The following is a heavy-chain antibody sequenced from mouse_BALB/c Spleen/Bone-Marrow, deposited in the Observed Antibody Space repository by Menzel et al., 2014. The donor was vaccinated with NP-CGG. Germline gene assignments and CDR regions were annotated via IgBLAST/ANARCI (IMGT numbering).Heavy chain of an antibody. V-gene: IGHV14-3*02. J-gene: IGHJ2*01. D-gene: IGHD1-1*01. CDR3: ASYYYGHYFDY. CDR1: GSNIXDTY. Sequence: VQLQQSGAELVKPGASVKLSCTASGSNIXDTYMHWVKQRPEQGLEWIGRIGPANGNTKYDPKFQGKATITADTSSNTAYLQLSSLTSEDTAVYYCASYYYGHYFDYWGQGTTLTVSS. CDR2: IGPANGNT.